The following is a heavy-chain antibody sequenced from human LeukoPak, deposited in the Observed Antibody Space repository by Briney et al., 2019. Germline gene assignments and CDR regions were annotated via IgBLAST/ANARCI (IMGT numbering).Heavy chain of an antibody. CDR1: GYSFTSYT. CDR3: ARISSGWSFDY. D-gene: IGHD6-19*01. Sequence: GASVKVSCKASGYSFTSYTMNWVRQAPGQGLEWMGWINPNSGGSNYAQKFQGWVTMTRDTSISTAYMELSRLRSDDTAVYYCARISSGWSFDYWGQGTLVTVSS. V-gene: IGHV1-2*04. CDR2: INPNSGGS. J-gene: IGHJ4*02.